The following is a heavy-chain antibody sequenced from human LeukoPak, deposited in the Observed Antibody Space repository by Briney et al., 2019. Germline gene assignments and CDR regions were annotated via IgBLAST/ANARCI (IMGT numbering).Heavy chain of an antibody. J-gene: IGHJ5*02. V-gene: IGHV4-38-2*02. D-gene: IGHD3-10*01. CDR2: IYHSGST. CDR1: GYSISSGYY. Sequence: SETLSLTCTVSGYSISSGYYWGWIRQPPGKGLEWIGSIYHSGSTYYNPSLKSRVTISVDTSKNQFSLKLSSVTAADTAVYYCARGKAQTMVRGVPLSLFDPWGQGTLVTVSS. CDR3: ARGKAQTMVRGVPLSLFDP.